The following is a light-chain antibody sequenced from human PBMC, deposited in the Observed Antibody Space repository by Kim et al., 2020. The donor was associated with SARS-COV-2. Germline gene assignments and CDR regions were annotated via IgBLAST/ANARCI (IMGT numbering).Light chain of an antibody. CDR3: NSRDSSDNVV. CDR1: SLRSYY. J-gene: IGLJ2*01. V-gene: IGLV3-19*01. Sequence: SSELTQDPAVSVALGQTVRITCQGVSLRSYYATWYQQKPGQAPILVIYGKNNRPSGIPDRFSGSSSGNAASLTITGTQAGDEADYYCNSRDSSDNVVFGG. CDR2: GKN.